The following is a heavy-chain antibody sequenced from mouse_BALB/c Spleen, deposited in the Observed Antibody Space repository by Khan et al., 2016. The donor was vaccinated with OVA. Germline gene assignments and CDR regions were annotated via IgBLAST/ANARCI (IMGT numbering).Heavy chain of an antibody. CDR1: GFTFSNYW. J-gene: IGHJ2*01. CDR2: IRLKSDDYVT. V-gene: IGHV6-6*02. Sequence: EVKLEESGGGLVQPGGSMKLSCVASGFTFSNYWRNWVRQSPEKGLEWVAEIRLKSDDYVTHYAESVKGRFTITRYDSKSSVYLEMNNLRAEDTGIYYGWILLWGQGTTLTVSS. CDR3: WILL.